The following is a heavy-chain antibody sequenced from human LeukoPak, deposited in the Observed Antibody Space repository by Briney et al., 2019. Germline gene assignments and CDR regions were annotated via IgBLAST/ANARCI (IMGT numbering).Heavy chain of an antibody. CDR1: GFTVSSNY. D-gene: IGHD3-22*01. Sequence: GGSLRLSCAASGFTVSSNYMSWVRQAPGKGLEWVSVIYSGGSTYYADSVKGRFTISRDNSKNTLYLQMNSLRAEDTAVYYCARDYYDSRRGFDPWGQGTLVTVSS. CDR2: IYSGGST. J-gene: IGHJ5*02. V-gene: IGHV3-66*01. CDR3: ARDYYDSRRGFDP.